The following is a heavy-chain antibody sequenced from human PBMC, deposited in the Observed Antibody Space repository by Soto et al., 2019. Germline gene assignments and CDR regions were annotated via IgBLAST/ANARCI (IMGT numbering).Heavy chain of an antibody. CDR1: GGTFSGYA. CDR3: ARVLGYCSGGSCYGGSYYYYGMDV. D-gene: IGHD2-15*01. J-gene: IGHJ6*02. CDR2: IIPIFGTA. V-gene: IGHV1-69*01. Sequence: QVQLVQSGAEVKKPGSSVKVSCKASGGTFSGYAISWVRQAPGQGLEWMGGIIPIFGTANYAQKFQGRVTITADESTSTAYMELSSLRSEDTAVYYCARVLGYCSGGSCYGGSYYYYGMDVWGQGTTVTVSS.